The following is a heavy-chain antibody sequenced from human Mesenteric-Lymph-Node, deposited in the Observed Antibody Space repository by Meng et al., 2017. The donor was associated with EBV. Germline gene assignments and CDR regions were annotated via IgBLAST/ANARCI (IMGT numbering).Heavy chain of an antibody. CDR1: GDSVSNRDYY. D-gene: IGHD1-26*01. CDR3: ARQEVGANFDY. J-gene: IGHJ4*02. CDR2: IYYSGST. Sequence: QLQLQESGPGLVKPSETLSLTCTVSGDSVSNRDYYWSWVWQPPGKGLEWIGYIYYSGSTSYNPSLKSRITISLDKSKNDFSLKLSSVTAADTAVYYCARQEVGANFDYWGQGTLVTVSS. V-gene: IGHV4-61*08.